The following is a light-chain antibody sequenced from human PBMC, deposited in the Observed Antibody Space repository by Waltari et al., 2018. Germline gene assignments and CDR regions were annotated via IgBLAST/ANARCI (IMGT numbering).Light chain of an antibody. CDR2: KDS. Sequence: SYELTQPPSVSVSPRHAARLPRSGEASPAPYFLVYQQKPGQAPVLVIYKDSERPSGIPERFSGSSSGTTVTLTISGVQAEDEADYYCQSPDSSGTYWVFGGGTKLTVL. V-gene: IGLV3-25*03. CDR1: ASPAPY. J-gene: IGLJ2*01. CDR3: QSPDSSGTYWV.